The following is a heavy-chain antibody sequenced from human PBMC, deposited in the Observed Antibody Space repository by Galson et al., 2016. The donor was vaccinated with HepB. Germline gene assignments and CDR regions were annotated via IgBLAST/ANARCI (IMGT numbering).Heavy chain of an antibody. CDR2: IYPADSDT. CDR3: ARVSDYTFAFDF. Sequence: QSGAEVKKPGESLKISCKGSGYTFSSHWIAWVRQMPGKGLEWMGTIYPADSDTRYNPSFQGQVTISVDKSTGTSYLQWSSLQASDTAIFYCARVSDYTFAFDFWGQGSPVSVSS. CDR1: GYTFSSHW. V-gene: IGHV5-51*01. D-gene: IGHD5-12*01. J-gene: IGHJ4*02.